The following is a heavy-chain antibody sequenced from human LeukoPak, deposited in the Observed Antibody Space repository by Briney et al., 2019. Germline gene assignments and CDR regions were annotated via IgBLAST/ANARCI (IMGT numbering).Heavy chain of an antibody. CDR1: GYTFTGYY. CDR3: AREVTGIAAAGPDY. CDR2: INPNSGGT. V-gene: IGHV1-2*02. D-gene: IGHD6-13*01. J-gene: IGHJ4*02. Sequence: ASVKVSCKASGYTFTGYYMHWVRQAPGQGLEWMGWINPNSGGTNYAQKFQGRVTMTRDTSISTAYMELSRLRSDDTAVYYCAREVTGIAAAGPDYWGQGTLVTVSS.